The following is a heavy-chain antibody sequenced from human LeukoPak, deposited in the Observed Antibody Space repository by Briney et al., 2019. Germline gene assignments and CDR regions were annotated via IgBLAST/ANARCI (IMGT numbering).Heavy chain of an antibody. CDR1: GFTFDVYA. V-gene: IGHV3-9*01. Sequence: PGGSLRLSCAASGFTFDVYAMHWVRQAPGKGLEWVSGISWNSGSIGYADSVKGRFTISRDNAKNSLYLQMNSLRAEDTALYYCAKEDYWGQGTLVTVSS. CDR3: AKEDY. J-gene: IGHJ4*02. CDR2: ISWNSGSI.